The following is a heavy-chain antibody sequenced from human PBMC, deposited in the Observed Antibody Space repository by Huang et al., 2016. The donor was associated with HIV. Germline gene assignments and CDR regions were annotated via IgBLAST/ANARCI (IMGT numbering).Heavy chain of an antibody. D-gene: IGHD5-18*01. Sequence: QVLLVQSGAEVRKPGSSVKVSCTAFGGTFSSYAISWVLPAPGQGLEWRGGIIPILGTANYTQKFQGRVTITVDESTNTGYMELTRLTSEDTAVYYCARTAYSYGFRQGYNWFDPWGQGTPVTVSS. J-gene: IGHJ5*02. CDR3: ARTAYSYGFRQGYNWFDP. CDR2: IIPILGTA. V-gene: IGHV1-69*13. CDR1: GGTFSSYA.